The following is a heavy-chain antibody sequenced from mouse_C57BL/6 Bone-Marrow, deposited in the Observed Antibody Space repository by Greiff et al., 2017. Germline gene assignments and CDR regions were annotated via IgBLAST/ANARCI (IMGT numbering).Heavy chain of an antibody. CDR2: IDPSDSET. CDR1: GYTFTSYW. Sequence: QVQLQQPGAELVRPGSSVKLSCKASGYTFTSYWMHWVKQRPIQGLEWIGNIDPSDSETHYNHKFKDKATLTVDKSSSTAYMQHSSLTSADSAVYYWERDCYGCRSHWYFDVWGTGTTVTVSS. D-gene: IGHD1-1*01. J-gene: IGHJ1*03. CDR3: ERDCYGCRSHWYFDV. V-gene: IGHV1-52*01.